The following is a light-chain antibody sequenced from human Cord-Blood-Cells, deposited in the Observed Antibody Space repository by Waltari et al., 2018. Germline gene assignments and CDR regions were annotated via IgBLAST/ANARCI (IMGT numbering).Light chain of an antibody. Sequence: QSALTQPRSVSGSPGQSVTISCTGTSSDVGGYNYVSWYKPHPGKAPKLMIYDVSKRPSGVPDRFSGSKSGNTASLTISGLQAEDEADYYCCSYAGSYVFGTGTKVTVL. V-gene: IGLV2-11*01. CDR1: SSDVGGYNY. CDR2: DVS. J-gene: IGLJ1*01. CDR3: CSYAGSYV.